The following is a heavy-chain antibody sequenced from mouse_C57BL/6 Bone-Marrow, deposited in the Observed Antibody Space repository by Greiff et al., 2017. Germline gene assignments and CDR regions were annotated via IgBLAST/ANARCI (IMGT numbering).Heavy chain of an antibody. Sequence: QVQLKESGAELVKPGASVKLSCKASGYTFTSYWMQWVKQRPGQGLEWIGEIDPSDSYTNYNQKFKGKATLTVDTSSSTAYMQLSSLTSEDSAVYYCARGYYGSSYSLFAYWGQGTLVTVSA. V-gene: IGHV1-50*01. CDR3: ARGYYGSSYSLFAY. J-gene: IGHJ3*01. CDR2: IDPSDSYT. CDR1: GYTFTSYW. D-gene: IGHD1-1*01.